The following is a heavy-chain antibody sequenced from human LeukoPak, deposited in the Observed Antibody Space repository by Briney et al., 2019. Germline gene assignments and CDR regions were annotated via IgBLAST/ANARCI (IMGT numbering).Heavy chain of an antibody. D-gene: IGHD2-21*02. J-gene: IGHJ3*02. V-gene: IGHV3-7*01. CDR2: IKRDGSVK. Sequence: PGGSLRLSCAASGFMFSTYWMTWVRQAPGKGLEWVANIKRDGSVKNSVDSVKGRFTISRDNAKNSLYLQMSSLRAEDTAVYYCASDLSPHCGGDCYLDAFDIWGQGTMVTVSS. CDR1: GFMFSTYW. CDR3: ASDLSPHCGGDCYLDAFDI.